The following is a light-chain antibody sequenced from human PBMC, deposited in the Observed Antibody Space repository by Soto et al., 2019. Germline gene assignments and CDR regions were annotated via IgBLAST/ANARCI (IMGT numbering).Light chain of an antibody. CDR1: NIGSKS. CDR2: DDS. V-gene: IGLV3-21*02. Sequence: SYVLTQPPSVSVAPGQTAGIICGGNNIGSKSVHWYQQKPGQAPVLVVYDDSDRPSGIPERFSGSSSGDTATLTIGKVEAGDEADYYCQVWDSRSDHVVFGGGTKLTVL. CDR3: QVWDSRSDHVV. J-gene: IGLJ2*01.